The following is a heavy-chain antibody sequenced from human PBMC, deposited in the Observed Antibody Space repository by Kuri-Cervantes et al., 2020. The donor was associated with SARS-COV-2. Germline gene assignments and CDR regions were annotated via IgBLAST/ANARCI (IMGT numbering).Heavy chain of an antibody. D-gene: IGHD2/OR15-2a*01. J-gene: IGHJ3*02. CDR3: ARDFLGRGEDAFDI. CDR1: GGSISSYY. Sequence: GSLRLSCTVSGGSISSYYWSWIRQPPGKGLEWIGYIYYSGSTNYNPSLKSRVTISVDTSKNQFSLKLSSVTAADTAVYYCARDFLGRGEDAFDIWGQGTMVTVSS. V-gene: IGHV4-59*01. CDR2: IYYSGST.